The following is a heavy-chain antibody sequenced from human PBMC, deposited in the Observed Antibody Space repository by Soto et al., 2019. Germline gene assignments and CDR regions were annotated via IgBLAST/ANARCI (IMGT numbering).Heavy chain of an antibody. V-gene: IGHV3-23*01. CDR2: ISGSGGST. Sequence: GGSLRLSCAASGFTFSSYAMSWVRQAPGKGLEWVSAISGSGGSTYYADSVKGRFTISRDNSKNTLYLQMNSLRAEDTAVYYCVPDVGNKAISSIMDVWGQGTTVTVSS. CDR3: VPDVGNKAISSIMDV. J-gene: IGHJ6*02. CDR1: GFTFSSYA. D-gene: IGHD3-9*01.